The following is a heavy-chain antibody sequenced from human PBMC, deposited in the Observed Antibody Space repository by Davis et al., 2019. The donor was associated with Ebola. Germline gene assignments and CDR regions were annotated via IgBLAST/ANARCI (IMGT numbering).Heavy chain of an antibody. CDR2: ISYDGSNK. J-gene: IGHJ4*02. D-gene: IGHD6-19*01. Sequence: GESLKISCAASGFTFSSYAMHWVRQAPGKGLEWVAVISYDGSNKYYADSVKGRFTISRDNSKNTLYLQMNSLRAEDTAVYYCARDTSGIAVAGQWGQGTLVTVSS. V-gene: IGHV3-30-3*01. CDR1: GFTFSSYA. CDR3: ARDTSGIAVAGQ.